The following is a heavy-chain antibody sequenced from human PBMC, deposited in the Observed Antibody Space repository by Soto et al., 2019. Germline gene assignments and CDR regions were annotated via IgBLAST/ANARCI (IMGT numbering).Heavy chain of an antibody. CDR1: VFTFDDYA. Sequence: EVKLVESGGGLAQPGRSLRLYCAASVFTFDDYAMHWVRQAPGKGLEWVSGISWNSGSIGYADSVKGRFTISRDNAKNSLYLQMNSLRAEDTALYYCAKDADIVATNGHLDPWGQGTLVTVSS. V-gene: IGHV3-9*01. CDR3: AKDADIVATNGHLDP. J-gene: IGHJ5*02. D-gene: IGHD5-12*01. CDR2: ISWNSGSI.